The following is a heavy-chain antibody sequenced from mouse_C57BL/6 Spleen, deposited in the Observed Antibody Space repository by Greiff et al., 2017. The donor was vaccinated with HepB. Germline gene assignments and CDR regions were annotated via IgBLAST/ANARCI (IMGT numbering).Heavy chain of an antibody. J-gene: IGHJ4*01. Sequence: EVKLQESGPELVKPGASVKISCKASGYSFTDYNMNWVKQSNGKSLEWIGVINPNYGTTSYNQKFKGKATLTVDQSSSTAYMQLNSLTSEDSAVYYCARSDSSGYDYAMDYWGQGTSVTVSS. V-gene: IGHV1-39*01. CDR3: ARSDSSGYDYAMDY. D-gene: IGHD3-2*02. CDR2: INPNYGTT. CDR1: GYSFTDYN.